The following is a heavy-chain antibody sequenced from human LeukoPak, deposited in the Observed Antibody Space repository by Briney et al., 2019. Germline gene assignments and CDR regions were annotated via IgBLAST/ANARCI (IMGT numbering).Heavy chain of an antibody. CDR3: ARDRYYYDSSGYCMAFDI. V-gene: IGHV4-59*01. D-gene: IGHD3-22*01. CDR2: IYYSEST. J-gene: IGHJ3*02. Sequence: SETLSLTCTLSGGSISSYYWSWIRQRPGKGRWWIGYIYYSESTNYNPSLKSRVPISVDTAKNQFSLTLSSVTAADTAVYYCARDRYYYDSSGYCMAFDIWGQGTMVTVSS. CDR1: GGSISSYY.